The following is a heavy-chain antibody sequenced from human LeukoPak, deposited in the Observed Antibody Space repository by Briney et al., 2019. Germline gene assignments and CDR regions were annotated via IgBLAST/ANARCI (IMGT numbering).Heavy chain of an antibody. CDR2: VHYTRSYSGTT. CDR3: ARHGDSLLQDGYYYYGMDV. Sequence: PSETLSLTCTVSSGSNGSDALYWGWIRQSPGKGLEWIGSVHYTRSYSGTTYYNPSLESRVTISVDTSKNQFSLKLSSVTAADTAVYYCARHGDSLLQDGYYYYGMDVWGQGTTVTVSS. D-gene: IGHD3-9*01. CDR1: SGSNGSDALY. J-gene: IGHJ6*02. V-gene: IGHV4-39*01.